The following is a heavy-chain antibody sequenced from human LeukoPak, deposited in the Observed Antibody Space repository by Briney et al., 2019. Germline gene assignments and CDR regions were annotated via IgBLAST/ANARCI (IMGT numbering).Heavy chain of an antibody. D-gene: IGHD2-21*01. CDR3: ARGAYSHSDS. CDR1: EFTFSSYR. CDR2: ISSGSIEI. Sequence: GGSLRLSCAASEFTFSSYRMDWVRQAPGKWLEWVASISSGSIEIYYADAVKGRFTISRDNAKNSLYLQMSSLRGEDTAVHYCARGAYSHSDSWGPGTLVTASS. V-gene: IGHV3-21*01. J-gene: IGHJ4*02.